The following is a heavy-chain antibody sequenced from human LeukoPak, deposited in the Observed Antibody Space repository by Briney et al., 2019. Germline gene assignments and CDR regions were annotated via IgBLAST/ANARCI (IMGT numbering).Heavy chain of an antibody. CDR2: ISAHNGNT. V-gene: IGHV1-18*04. CDR1: GYTFTSYG. J-gene: IGHJ4*02. CDR3: GKKYGGFDY. Sequence: GASVKVSCKASGYTFTSYGIIWVRQAPGQGLEWMGWISAHNGNTKYTQEFQGRVTMTTDTSTSTAYMELRSLRSDDTAVYYCGKKYGGFDYGAQGTLVTFSS. D-gene: IGHD4/OR15-4a*01.